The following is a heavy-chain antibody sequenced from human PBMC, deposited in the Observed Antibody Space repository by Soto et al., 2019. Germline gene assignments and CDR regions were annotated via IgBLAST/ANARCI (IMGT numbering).Heavy chain of an antibody. CDR2: IIPIFGTA. D-gene: IGHD3-3*01. Sequence: SVKVSCKASGGTFSSYAISWVRQAPGQGLEWMGGIIPIFGTANYAQKFQGRVTITADKSTSTAYMELSSLGSEDTAVYYCARGGEYDFWGGYYLYNWFDPWGQGTLVTVSS. CDR1: GGTFSSYA. V-gene: IGHV1-69*06. J-gene: IGHJ5*02. CDR3: ARGGEYDFWGGYYLYNWFDP.